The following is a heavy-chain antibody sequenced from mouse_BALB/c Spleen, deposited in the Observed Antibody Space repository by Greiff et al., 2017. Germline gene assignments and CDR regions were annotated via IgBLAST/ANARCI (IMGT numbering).Heavy chain of an antibody. CDR1: GFTFSSYG. Sequence: EVKVVESGGGLVQPGGSLKLSCAASGFTFSSYGMSWVRQTPDKRLELVATINSNGGSTYYPDSVKGRFTISRDNAKNTLYLEMSSLRSEDTAMYYCARGELRDYWGQGTTLTVSS. J-gene: IGHJ2*01. V-gene: IGHV5-6-3*01. CDR3: ARGELRDY. D-gene: IGHD1-3*01. CDR2: INSNGGST.